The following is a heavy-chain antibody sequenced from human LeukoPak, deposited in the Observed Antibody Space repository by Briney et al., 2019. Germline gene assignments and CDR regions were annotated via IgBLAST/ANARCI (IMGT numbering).Heavy chain of an antibody. CDR1: GDSISDKYW. CDR3: GRHANGDSSAAFDL. Sequence: SETLSLTCAVSGDSISDKYWWRWVRQFPDKGLEWIGEVYRSGGTSYNPSLKSRVTVSIDYSKNQFSLDLRPVTAADTAVYYCGRHANGDSSAAFDLWGQGTMVFVSS. V-gene: IGHV4-4*02. CDR2: VYRSGGT. D-gene: IGHD2-8*01. J-gene: IGHJ3*01.